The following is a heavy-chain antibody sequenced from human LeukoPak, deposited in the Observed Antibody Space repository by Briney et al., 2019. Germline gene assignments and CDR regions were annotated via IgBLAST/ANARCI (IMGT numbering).Heavy chain of an antibody. J-gene: IGHJ4*02. Sequence: PSETLSLTCTVSGGSISSYYWSWIRQPPGKGLEWIGYIYYSGSTNYNPSLKSRVTISVDTSKNQFSLKLSSVTAADTAVYYCARGSMGRWLQPFDYWGQGTLVTVSS. CDR2: IYYSGST. CDR1: GGSISSYY. CDR3: ARGSMGRWLQPFDY. V-gene: IGHV4-59*01. D-gene: IGHD5-24*01.